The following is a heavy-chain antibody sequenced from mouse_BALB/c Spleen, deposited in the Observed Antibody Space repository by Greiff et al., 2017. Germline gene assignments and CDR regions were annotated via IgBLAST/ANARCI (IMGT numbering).Heavy chain of an antibody. J-gene: IGHJ2*01. Sequence: EVQLQESGGGLVKPGGSLKLSCAASGFTFSSYTMSWVRQTPEKRLEWVATISSGGSYTYYPDSVKGRFTISRDNAKNTLYLQMSSLKSEDTAMYYCTREYDAYFDYWGQGTTLTVSS. V-gene: IGHV5-6-4*01. CDR2: ISSGGSYT. D-gene: IGHD2-3*01. CDR3: TREYDAYFDY. CDR1: GFTFSSYT.